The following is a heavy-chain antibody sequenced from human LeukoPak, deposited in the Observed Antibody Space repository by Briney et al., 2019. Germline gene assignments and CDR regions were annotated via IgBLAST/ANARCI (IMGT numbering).Heavy chain of an antibody. CDR2: LHAAGGT. D-gene: IGHD3-22*01. CDR1: GLTVSSNY. V-gene: IGHV3-53*04. Sequence: PGGSLSLSCAASGLTVSSNYITWVHQPPGKGLEWVSVLHAAGGTYYADSVKGRFTISRHISKNTVYLQMNSLRAEDTAVYYCAREGYDSSGYPRLLDYWGQGTLVTVSS. CDR3: AREGYDSSGYPRLLDY. J-gene: IGHJ4*02.